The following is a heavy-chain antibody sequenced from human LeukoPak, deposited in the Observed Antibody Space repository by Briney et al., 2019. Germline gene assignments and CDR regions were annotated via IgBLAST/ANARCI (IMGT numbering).Heavy chain of an antibody. CDR2: IPYHGIDK. CDR3: ARAGEDVVLGPAPVGGSPYNWFDP. D-gene: IGHD2-2*01. Sequence: PGGSLRLSCAASGFSVSSNYMSWVRQAPGKGLEWVAVIPYHGIDKYYADSVKGRFTISRDNSKNALYLQMNSLRPEDTAVYYCARAGEDVVLGPAPVGGSPYNWFDPWGQGTLVTVSS. CDR1: GFSVSSNY. V-gene: IGHV3-30-3*01. J-gene: IGHJ5*02.